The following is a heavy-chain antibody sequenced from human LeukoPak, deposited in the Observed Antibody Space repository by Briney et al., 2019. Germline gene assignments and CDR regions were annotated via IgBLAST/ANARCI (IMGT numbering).Heavy chain of an antibody. J-gene: IGHJ6*02. CDR3: ARAGYCSSTSCPGTLYYYGMDV. CDR2: IIPILGIA. CDR1: GGTFSSYA. Sequence: SVKVSCKASGGTFSSYAISWVRQAPGQGLEWMGRIIPILGIANYAQKFQGRVTITADKSTSTAYMELSSLRSEDTAVYYCARAGYCSSTSCPGTLYYYGMDVWGQGTTVTVSS. V-gene: IGHV1-69*04. D-gene: IGHD2-2*03.